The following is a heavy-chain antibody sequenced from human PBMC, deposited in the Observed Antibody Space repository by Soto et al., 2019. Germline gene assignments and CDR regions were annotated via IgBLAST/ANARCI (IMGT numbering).Heavy chain of an antibody. V-gene: IGHV3-15*01. CDR1: GFTFSNAW. Sequence: PGGSLRLSCAASGFTFSNAWMSWFRQAPGKGLEWVGRIKSKTDGGTTDYAAPVKGRFTISRDDSKNTLYLQMNSLKTEDTAVYYCTSNYDYVWGSPAVKYYFDYWGQGTLVTVS. J-gene: IGHJ4*02. CDR3: TSNYDYVWGSPAVKYYFDY. D-gene: IGHD3-16*01. CDR2: IKSKTDGGTT.